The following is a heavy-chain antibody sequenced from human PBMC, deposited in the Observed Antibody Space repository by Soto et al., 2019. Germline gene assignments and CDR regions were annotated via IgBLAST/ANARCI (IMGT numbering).Heavy chain of an antibody. CDR2: ISAYNGNT. D-gene: IGHD3-10*01. J-gene: IGHJ6*01. V-gene: IGHV1-18*01. Sequence: QVQLVQSGAEVKKPGASVKVSCKASGYTFTSYGISWVRQAPGQGLEWMGWISAYNGNTNYAQKLQGRVTMTTDTCTRPAYMELRSRGSDGTAVYYCALGSYSSADSYGLGLWGPGTTVTVSS. CDR3: ALGSYSSADSYGLGL. CDR1: GYTFTSYG.